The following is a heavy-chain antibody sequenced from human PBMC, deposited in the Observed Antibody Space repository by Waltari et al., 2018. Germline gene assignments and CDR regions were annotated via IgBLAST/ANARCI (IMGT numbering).Heavy chain of an antibody. V-gene: IGHV1-69*02. J-gene: IGHJ5*02. CDR1: GGTFSSYT. Sequence: QVQLVQSGAEVKKPGSSVKGPCKASGGTFSSYTISWVRQDPGQGLEWMGRVIPILGIANYAQKFQGRVTITADKSTSTAYMELSSLRSEDTAVYYCAGWGGWGSAINWFDPWGQGTLVTVSS. CDR3: AGWGGWGSAINWFDP. D-gene: IGHD7-27*01. CDR2: VIPILGIA.